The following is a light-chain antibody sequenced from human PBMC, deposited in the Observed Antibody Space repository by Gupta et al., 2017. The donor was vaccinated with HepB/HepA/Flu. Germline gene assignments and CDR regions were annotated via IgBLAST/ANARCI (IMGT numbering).Light chain of an antibody. V-gene: IGKV3-11*01. J-gene: IGKJ4*01. CDR2: DAS. Sequence: EIVLTQSPGTLSLSPGERGTLSCRASQSVSSHLAWYQQKPGQAPRLLIYDASNRATGIPARYSGCGFGTDFTLTISIVEREDFADYYSQRRLDWPPTFRCGIKVE. CDR3: QRRLDWPPT. CDR1: QSVSSH.